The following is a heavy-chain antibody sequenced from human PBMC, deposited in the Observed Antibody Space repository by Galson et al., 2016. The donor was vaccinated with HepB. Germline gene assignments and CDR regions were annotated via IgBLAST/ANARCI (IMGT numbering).Heavy chain of an antibody. Sequence: SLRLSSAASGFSFSSSWMTWVRQSPGKGLGWVANIKQDGSYRHYVDSVNGRFTVSRDNAKNSLYLEMNSLRVEDTAVYYCARSRGNDLWGQGTLVIVSS. J-gene: IGHJ5*02. CDR1: GFSFSSSW. V-gene: IGHV3-7*01. CDR2: IKQDGSYR. CDR3: ARSRGNDL.